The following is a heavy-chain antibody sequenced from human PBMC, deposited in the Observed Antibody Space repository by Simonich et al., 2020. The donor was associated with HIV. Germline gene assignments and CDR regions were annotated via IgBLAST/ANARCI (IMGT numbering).Heavy chain of an antibody. Sequence: QVQLQESGPGLVKPSATLSLTCAVSGYSISSGYSWGCIRQPPGKGLEWIGSISHSGSTNYNPSLKSRVTISVDTTKNQFSLRLRSVTAADTAVYYCAREGADTTMVNWGQGTLVTVSS. V-gene: IGHV4-38-2*02. J-gene: IGHJ4*02. CDR1: GYSISSGYS. CDR2: ISHSGST. CDR3: AREGADTTMVN. D-gene: IGHD5-18*01.